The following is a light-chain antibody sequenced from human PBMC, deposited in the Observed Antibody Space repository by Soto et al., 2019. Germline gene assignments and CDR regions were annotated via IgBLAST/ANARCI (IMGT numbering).Light chain of an antibody. CDR1: QSVSSSY. V-gene: IGKV3D-20*02. J-gene: IGKJ5*01. CDR3: QQHNDWPT. CDR2: GTS. Sequence: IELTHSPGTLSLSPWERATLSCRASQSVSSSYLAWYQQKPGQAPRLLIYGTSIRATGIPDRFSGSGSGTDFTLTITRLEPEDFAIYYCQQHNDWPTFGQGTRLEIK.